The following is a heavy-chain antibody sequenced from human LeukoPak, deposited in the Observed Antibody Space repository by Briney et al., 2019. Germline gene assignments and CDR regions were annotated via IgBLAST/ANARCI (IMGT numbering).Heavy chain of an antibody. Sequence: TSETLSLTCAVYGGSFSGYYWSWIRQPPGKGLEWIVEINHSGSTNYNASLKSRVTISVDTSKTQFSLKLRSVTSAYTAVYYCARGGSSSWYGAFDYWGQGTLVTVSS. J-gene: IGHJ4*02. CDR3: ARGGSSSWYGAFDY. D-gene: IGHD6-13*01. V-gene: IGHV4-34*01. CDR1: GGSFSGYY. CDR2: INHSGST.